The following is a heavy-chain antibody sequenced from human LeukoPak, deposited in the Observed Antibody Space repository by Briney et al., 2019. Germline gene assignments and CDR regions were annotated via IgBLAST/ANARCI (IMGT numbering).Heavy chain of an antibody. CDR1: GDSISSNNYY. J-gene: IGHJ5*02. V-gene: IGHV4-39*07. D-gene: IGHD3-3*01. CDR2: IYYSGST. Sequence: SETLSLTCTVSGDSISSNNYYWAWIRQSPEKGLEWIGSIYYSGSTNYNPSLKSRVTISVDTSKNQFSLKLSSVTAANTAVYYCARGDFWSGYYTAPPGFDPWGQGTLVTVSS. CDR3: ARGDFWSGYYTAPPGFDP.